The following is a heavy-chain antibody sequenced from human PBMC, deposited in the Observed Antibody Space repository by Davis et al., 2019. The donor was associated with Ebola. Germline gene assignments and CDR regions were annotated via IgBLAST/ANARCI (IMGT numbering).Heavy chain of an antibody. CDR3: AADPHYYYYYGMDV. CDR1: GFTFTSSA. V-gene: IGHV1-58*01. CDR2: IVVGSGNT. Sequence: SVKVSCKASGFTFTSSAVQWVRQARGQRLEWIGWIVVGSGNTNYAQKFQERVTITRDMSTSTAYMELSSLRSEDTAVYYCAADPHYYYYYGMDVWGQGTMVTVS. J-gene: IGHJ6*02.